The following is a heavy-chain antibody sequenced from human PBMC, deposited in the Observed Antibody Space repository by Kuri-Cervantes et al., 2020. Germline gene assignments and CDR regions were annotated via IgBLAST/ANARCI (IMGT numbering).Heavy chain of an antibody. V-gene: IGHV4-34*01. CDR2: INHSGST. Sequence: SETLSLTCTVSGYSFTSGYYWSWIRQPPGKGLEWIGEINHSGSTNYNPSLKSRVTISVDTSKNQFSLKLSSVTAADTAVYYCARGWYQLLFRSRGWFDPWGQGTLVTVSS. CDR1: GYSFTSGYY. J-gene: IGHJ5*02. CDR3: ARGWYQLLFRSRGWFDP. D-gene: IGHD2-2*01.